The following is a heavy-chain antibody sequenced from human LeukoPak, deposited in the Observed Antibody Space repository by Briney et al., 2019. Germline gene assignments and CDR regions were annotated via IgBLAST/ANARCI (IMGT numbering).Heavy chain of an antibody. CDR1: GFTFSSYS. CDR3: ARLEGADILTGYSKRGYYYGMDV. Sequence: GGSLRLSCAASGFTFSSYSMNWVRQAPGKGLEWVSYISSSSSTIYYADSVKGRFTISRDNAKNSLYLQMNSLRAEDTAVYYCARLEGADILTGYSKRGYYYGMDVWGQGTTVTVSS. D-gene: IGHD3-9*01. V-gene: IGHV3-48*01. CDR2: ISSSSSTI. J-gene: IGHJ6*02.